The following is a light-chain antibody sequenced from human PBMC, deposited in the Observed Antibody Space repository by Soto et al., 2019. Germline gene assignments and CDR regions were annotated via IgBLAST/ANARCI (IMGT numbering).Light chain of an antibody. J-gene: IGKJ5*01. CDR3: QQRAGSST. CDR2: DAS. Sequence: EIVLTQSPVPLSLSPGERATLSCRASQTVSNQLAWYQQKPGQAPRLLIYDASRRVTGIPARFSGSGSGTDFTLTLSSLEPEDFAVYYCQQRAGSSTFGQGTRLEIK. V-gene: IGKV3-11*01. CDR1: QTVSNQ.